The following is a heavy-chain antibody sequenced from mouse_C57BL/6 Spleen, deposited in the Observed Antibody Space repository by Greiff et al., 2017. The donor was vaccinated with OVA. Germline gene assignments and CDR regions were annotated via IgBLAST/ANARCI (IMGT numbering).Heavy chain of an antibody. D-gene: IGHD2-4*01. Sequence: QVQLKESGPGILQPSQTLSLTCSFSGFSLSTFGMGVGWIRQPSGKGLEWLAHIWWDDDKYYNPALKSRLTISKDTSKNQVFLKIANVDTADTATYYCARDYDYDDGTAMDYWGQGTSVTVSS. CDR1: GFSLSTFGMG. CDR3: ARDYDYDDGTAMDY. V-gene: IGHV8-8*01. CDR2: IWWDDDK. J-gene: IGHJ4*01.